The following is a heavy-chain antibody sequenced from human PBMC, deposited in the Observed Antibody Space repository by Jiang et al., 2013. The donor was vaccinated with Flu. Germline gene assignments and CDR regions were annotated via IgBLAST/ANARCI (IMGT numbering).Heavy chain of an antibody. J-gene: IGHJ4*02. Sequence: GNTGYAQKFQGRVTMTRNTSISTAYMELSSLRSEDTAVYYCARTVAGQYDYWGQGTLVTVSS. D-gene: IGHD6-19*01. V-gene: IGHV1-8*01. CDR2: GNT. CDR3: ARTVAGQYDY.